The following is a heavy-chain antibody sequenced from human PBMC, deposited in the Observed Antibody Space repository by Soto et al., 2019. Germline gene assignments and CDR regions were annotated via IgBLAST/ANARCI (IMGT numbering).Heavy chain of an antibody. Sequence: SETLSLTCNVSGGSISNSNYYWSWIRQPPGKGLEWIGEINHSGSTNYNPSLKSRVTISVDTSKNQFSLKLSSVTAADTAVYYCARGLGGAYCGGDCYYYFDYWGQGTLVTVSS. J-gene: IGHJ4*02. CDR1: GGSISNSNYY. D-gene: IGHD2-21*02. CDR3: ARGLGGAYCGGDCYYYFDY. V-gene: IGHV4-39*07. CDR2: INHSGST.